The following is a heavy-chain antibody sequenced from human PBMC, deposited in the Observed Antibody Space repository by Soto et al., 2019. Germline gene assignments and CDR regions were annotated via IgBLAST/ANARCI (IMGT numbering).Heavy chain of an antibody. J-gene: IGHJ4*02. Sequence: SETPSLTCTVSGGSISSGGYYWSWILHHPGKGLEWIGYIYYSGSTYYNPSLKSRVTISVDTSKNQFSLKLSSVTAADTAVYYCARERENYGDKELDYWGQGTLVTVSS. CDR1: GGSISSGGYY. V-gene: IGHV4-31*03. D-gene: IGHD4-17*01. CDR2: IYYSGST. CDR3: ARERENYGDKELDY.